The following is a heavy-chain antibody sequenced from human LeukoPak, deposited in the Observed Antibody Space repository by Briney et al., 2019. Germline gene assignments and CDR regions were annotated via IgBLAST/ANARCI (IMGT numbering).Heavy chain of an antibody. D-gene: IGHD3-22*01. CDR3: TTERTYDYDSSGYSDDAFDI. J-gene: IGHJ3*02. CDR2: IKRIIDGGTA. CDR1: GFTFSSAW. V-gene: IGHV3-15*07. Sequence: GGSLRLSCAASGFTFSSAWMNWVRQAPGKGLEWVGRIKRIIDGGTADHAAPVKGRFTIPRDDSKNTLYLQMNSLKSEDTAVYYCTTERTYDYDSSGYSDDAFDIWGQGTMVTVSS.